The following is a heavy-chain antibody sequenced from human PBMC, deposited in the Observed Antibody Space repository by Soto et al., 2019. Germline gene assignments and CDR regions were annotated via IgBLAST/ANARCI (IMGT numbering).Heavy chain of an antibody. CDR3: AGGIFGSGTDNDY. Sequence: EVQLVESGGGLVQPGGSLRLSCAASGFTFSGSWMHWVRQAPGKGLVWVSRINGDGSGTRYADFVKGRFTISRDDAKNTLFLQMNGLRAEDTAVYYCAGGIFGSGTDNDYWGQGTLVTVSS. CDR1: GFTFSGSW. D-gene: IGHD3-10*01. V-gene: IGHV3-74*01. J-gene: IGHJ4*02. CDR2: INGDGSGT.